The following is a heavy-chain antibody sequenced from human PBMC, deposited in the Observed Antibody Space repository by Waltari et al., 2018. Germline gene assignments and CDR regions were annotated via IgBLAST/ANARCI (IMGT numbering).Heavy chain of an antibody. Sequence: QLQLQESGSGLVKLSQTLSLTCAVSGGSISSGGYSWSWIRTPPGNGGEWIGYICHGGTTTHNPSCKSRVTISVDRAKNQFSLKLSSGTAADTAVYYCARVGVGDDFDYWGQGTLVTVSS. J-gene: IGHJ4*02. CDR1: GGSISSGGYS. CDR2: ICHGGTT. D-gene: IGHD3-10*01. V-gene: IGHV4-30-2*01. CDR3: ARVGVGDDFDY.